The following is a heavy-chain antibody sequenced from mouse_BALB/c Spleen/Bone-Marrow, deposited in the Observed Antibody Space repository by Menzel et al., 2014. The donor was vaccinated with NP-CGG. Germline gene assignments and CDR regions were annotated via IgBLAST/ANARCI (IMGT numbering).Heavy chain of an antibody. CDR1: GFSLNNYG. J-gene: IGHJ2*01. V-gene: IGHV2-2*02. CDR2: IWSGGGT. CDR3: TRNWDYYGNSFDY. D-gene: IGHD2-1*01. Sequence: VQLQQSGPGLVQPSQSLSITCTVSGFSLNNYGVHWVRQSPGKGLEWLGVIWSGGGTDYNAPFISRLSISKDNSKSQVFFKMNSLQANDTAIYYCTRNWDYYGNSFDYWGQGTTLTVSS.